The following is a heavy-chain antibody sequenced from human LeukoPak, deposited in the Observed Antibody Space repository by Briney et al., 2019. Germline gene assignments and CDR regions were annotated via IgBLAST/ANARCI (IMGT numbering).Heavy chain of an antibody. CDR1: GFTYSSLE. D-gene: IGHD5-18*01. CDR3: ARDRIGYSYGIDH. V-gene: IGHV3-48*03. J-gene: IGHJ4*02. Sequence: GGSLRLSCAASGFTYSSLEMNWVRQAPGRGLECVSYIRSSGSTTYYADSVKGRFTISRDNAQSSLYLQMNSLRDEDTAIYYCARDRIGYSYGIDHWGQGTLVTVSS. CDR2: IRSSGSTT.